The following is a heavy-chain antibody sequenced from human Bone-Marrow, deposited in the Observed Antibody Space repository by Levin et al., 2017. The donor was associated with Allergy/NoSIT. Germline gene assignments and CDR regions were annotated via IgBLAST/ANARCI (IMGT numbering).Heavy chain of an antibody. V-gene: IGHV3-23*01. CDR1: GFTFSNFA. D-gene: IGHD4/OR15-4a*01. CDR3: AKQNGYEYGEYYFDY. Sequence: PGGSLRLSCAASGFTFSNFAMSWVRQAPGRGLEWVSAITGGGGNTYYADSVKGRFTISRDNSKNTLYLQMNSLRAEDTAVYYCAKQNGYEYGEYYFDYWGRGTLVTVSS. J-gene: IGHJ4*02. CDR2: ITGGGGNT.